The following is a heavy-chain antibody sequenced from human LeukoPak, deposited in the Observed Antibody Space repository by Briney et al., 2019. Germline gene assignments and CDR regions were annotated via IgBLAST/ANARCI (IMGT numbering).Heavy chain of an antibody. CDR3: ARAGQFISARQISFDY. V-gene: IGHV4-59*11. D-gene: IGHD6-6*01. Sequence: SETLSLTCTVSGRSISNHYWNWIRQPPRKGLEWIGFIYYSGSTNSNPSLKSRVTISVDTSKNQFSLKLSSVTAADTAVYYCARAGQFISARQISFDYWGQGTLVTVSS. CDR1: GRSISNHY. J-gene: IGHJ4*02. CDR2: IYYSGST.